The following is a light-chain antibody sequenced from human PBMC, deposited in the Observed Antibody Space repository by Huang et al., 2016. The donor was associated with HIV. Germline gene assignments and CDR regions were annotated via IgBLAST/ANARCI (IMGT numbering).Light chain of an antibody. V-gene: IGKV1-12*01. Sequence: DIQMTQSPSSVSASVGDRVTITCRASQGISSSLAWYQQKPGKVPKALIFAASSLQRGVPSRCSGSGSGTDFTRTISSLQPEDFATYYCQQANSFPMTFGQGTKVEI. J-gene: IGKJ1*01. CDR2: AAS. CDR3: QQANSFPMT. CDR1: QGISSS.